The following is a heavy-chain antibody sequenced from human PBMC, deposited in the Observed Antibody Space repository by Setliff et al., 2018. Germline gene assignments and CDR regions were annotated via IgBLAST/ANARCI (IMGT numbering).Heavy chain of an antibody. CDR1: GFTLSTYW. CDR2: IKQDGSEE. Sequence: GESLKISCSASGFTLSTYWMNWVRQAPGKGLEWVAHIKQDGSEEYYVDSVKGRFTISRDNAKNSLYLQMNSLRAEDTAVYYCARDVGFYGESDWGQGTLVTVSS. CDR3: ARDVGFYGESD. V-gene: IGHV3-7*03. D-gene: IGHD4-17*01. J-gene: IGHJ4*02.